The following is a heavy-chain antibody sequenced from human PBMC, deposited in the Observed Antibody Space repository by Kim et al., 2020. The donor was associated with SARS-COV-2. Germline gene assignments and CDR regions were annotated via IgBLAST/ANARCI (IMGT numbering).Heavy chain of an antibody. CDR3: ARNVGKYKGMNK. J-gene: IGHJ6*02. V-gene: IGHV3-53*01. D-gene: IGHD1-20*01. CDR2: IYSGGST. Sequence: GGSLRLSCAASGFIVSDNYMTWVRQAPGKGLEWVAVIYSGGSTYYADSVMGRFTISRDNTKNTPHLQMNSMLTAETTVDYCARNVGKYKGMNKWGQGTT. CDR1: GFIVSDNY.